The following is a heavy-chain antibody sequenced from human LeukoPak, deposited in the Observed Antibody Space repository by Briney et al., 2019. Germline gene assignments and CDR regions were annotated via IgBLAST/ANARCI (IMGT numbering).Heavy chain of an antibody. Sequence: SVKVSCKASGGTFSSYAISWVRQALGQGLEWMGRIIPIFGTANYAQKFQGRVTITTDESTSTAYMELSSLRSEDTAVYYCARDYCSSTSCYPVDDYWGQGTLVTVSS. D-gene: IGHD2-2*01. V-gene: IGHV1-69*05. CDR3: ARDYCSSTSCYPVDDY. CDR2: IIPIFGTA. J-gene: IGHJ4*02. CDR1: GGTFSSYA.